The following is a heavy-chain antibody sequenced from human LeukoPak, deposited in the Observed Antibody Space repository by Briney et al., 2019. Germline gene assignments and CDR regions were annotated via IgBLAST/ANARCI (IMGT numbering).Heavy chain of an antibody. CDR1: GGSSSGYY. Sequence: SETLSLTCAVYGGSSSGYYWSWIRQPPGKGLEWIGEINHSGSTNYNPSLKSRVTISVDTSKNQFSLKLSSVTAADTAVYYCARSHVRYYFDYWGQGTLVTVSS. CDR3: ARSHVRYYFDY. J-gene: IGHJ4*02. V-gene: IGHV4-34*01. CDR2: INHSGST.